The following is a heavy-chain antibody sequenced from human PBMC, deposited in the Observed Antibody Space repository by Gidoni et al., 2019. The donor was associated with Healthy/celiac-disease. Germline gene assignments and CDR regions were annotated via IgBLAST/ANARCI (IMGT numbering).Heavy chain of an antibody. CDR2: INTNTGNP. CDR3: ARDTDTTVTSHFDY. V-gene: IGHV7-4-1*02. J-gene: IGHJ4*02. D-gene: IGHD4-17*01. Sequence: WMGWINTNTGNPTYAQGFTGRFVFSLDTSVSTAYLQISSLKAEDTAVYYCARDTDTTVTSHFDYWGQGTLVTVSS.